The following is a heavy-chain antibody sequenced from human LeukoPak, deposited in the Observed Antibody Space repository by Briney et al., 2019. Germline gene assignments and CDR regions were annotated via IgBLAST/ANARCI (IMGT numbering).Heavy chain of an antibody. Sequence: PGGSLRLSCVASGFTFSYNGMHWVRQAPGKGLEWVSSISGRSADIYYADSVKGRFTISRDNAKNSVFLQMNNLRVEDTAIYYCARRGYHDSSGYDYWGQGTPVTVSS. CDR2: ISGRSADI. D-gene: IGHD3-22*01. V-gene: IGHV3-21*06. CDR3: ARRGYHDSSGYDY. J-gene: IGHJ4*02. CDR1: GFTFSYNG.